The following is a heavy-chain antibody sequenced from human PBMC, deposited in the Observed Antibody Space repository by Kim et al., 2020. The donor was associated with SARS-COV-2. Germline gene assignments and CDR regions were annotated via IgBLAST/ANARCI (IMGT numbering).Heavy chain of an antibody. Sequence: VPFTLSRDNAKNSLYLQMNSLRAEDTAVYYCARIGGAEQGLYYYCGMDVWGQGTTVTVSS. J-gene: IGHJ6*02. D-gene: IGHD3-16*01. CDR3: ARIGGAEQGLYYYCGMDV. V-gene: IGHV3-11*06.